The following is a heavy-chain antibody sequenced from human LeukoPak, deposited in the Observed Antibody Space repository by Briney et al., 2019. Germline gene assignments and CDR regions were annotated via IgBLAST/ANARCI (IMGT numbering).Heavy chain of an antibody. CDR2: IYYSGST. CDR1: GGSISSSSYH. V-gene: IGHV4-39*01. J-gene: IGHJ4*02. D-gene: IGHD5-18*01. CDR3: ARHVSWLSYGDY. Sequence: PSETLSLTCTVSGGSISSSSYHWGWIRQPPGKGLEWIGSIYYSGSTYYNPSLKSRVIISVDTSKNQFSLKLSSVTAADTAVYYCARHVSWLSYGDYWGKGTLVTVSS.